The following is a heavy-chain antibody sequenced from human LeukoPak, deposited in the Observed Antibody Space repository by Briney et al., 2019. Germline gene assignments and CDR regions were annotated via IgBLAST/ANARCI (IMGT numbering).Heavy chain of an antibody. J-gene: IGHJ4*02. CDR2: ISSSSSYI. CDR1: GFTFSSYS. D-gene: IGHD6-19*01. CDR3: ARDYSSGWYFDY. V-gene: IGHV3-21*01. Sequence: GGSLRLSCAASGFTFSSYSMNWVRQAPGKGLEWVSSISSSSSYIYYADSVRGRFTISRDNAKNSLYLQMNSLRAEDTAVYYCARDYSSGWYFDYWGQGTLVTVSS.